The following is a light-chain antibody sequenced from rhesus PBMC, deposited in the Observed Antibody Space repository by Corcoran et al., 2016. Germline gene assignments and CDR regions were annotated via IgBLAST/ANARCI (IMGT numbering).Light chain of an antibody. CDR3: QQGYNPPRT. Sequence: DIQMTQSPSSLSASVGDKVTITCRASQGISNWLAWYQQKPGKAPNLLIYKAFGLKSGVPSRFSGSGSGTDYTLPISSLQPDDFATYCCQQGYNPPRTFGQWAKVEIK. CDR1: QGISNW. CDR2: KAF. V-gene: IGKV1-18*01. J-gene: IGKJ1*01.